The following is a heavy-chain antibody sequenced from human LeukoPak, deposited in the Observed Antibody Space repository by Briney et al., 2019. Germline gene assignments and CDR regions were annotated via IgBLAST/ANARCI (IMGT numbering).Heavy chain of an antibody. CDR3: ARGDPVDY. J-gene: IGHJ4*02. CDR2: INHSGST. V-gene: IGHV4-34*01. CDR1: GGSFSGYY. Sequence: PSETLSLTCAVYGGSFSGYYWSWIRQPPGKGLEWIGEINHSGSTNYNPSLKSRVTISVDTSKNQFSLKLSSVTAADTAVYYCARGDPVDYWGQGTLATVSS.